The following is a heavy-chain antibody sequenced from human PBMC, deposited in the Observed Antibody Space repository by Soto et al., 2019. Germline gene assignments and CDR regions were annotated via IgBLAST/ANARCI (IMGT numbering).Heavy chain of an antibody. CDR3: AREFRDYYDSSGYYRLGAFDI. D-gene: IGHD3-22*01. J-gene: IGHJ3*02. Sequence: SETLSLTCTVSGGSISSGGYYWSWIRQHPGKGLEWIGYIYYSGSTYYNPSLKSRVTISVDTSKNQFSLKLSSVTAADTAVYYCAREFRDYYDSSGYYRLGAFDIWGQGTMVTVSS. CDR2: IYYSGST. V-gene: IGHV4-31*03. CDR1: GGSISSGGYY.